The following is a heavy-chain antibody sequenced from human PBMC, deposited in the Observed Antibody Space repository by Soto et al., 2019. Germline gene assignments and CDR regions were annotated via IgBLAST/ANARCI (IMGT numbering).Heavy chain of an antibody. J-gene: IGHJ4*02. CDR1: GYTFTSYY. CDR2: INPSGGST. D-gene: IGHD3-22*01. Sequence: ASVKVSCKASGYTFTSYYMHWVRQAPGQGLERMGIINPSGGSTSYAQKFQGRVTMTRDTSTSTVYMELSSLRSEDTAVYYCARGPVGGYYDSRGYLTNFDFWGQGTPVPVSS. V-gene: IGHV1-46*03. CDR3: ARGPVGGYYDSRGYLTNFDF.